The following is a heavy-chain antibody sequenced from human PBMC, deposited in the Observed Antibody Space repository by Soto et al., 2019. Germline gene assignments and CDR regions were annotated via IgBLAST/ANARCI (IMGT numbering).Heavy chain of an antibody. CDR2: IGRGGDT. D-gene: IGHD1-1*01. V-gene: IGHV3-23*01. J-gene: IGHJ6*02. CDR1: GFTLTSYG. Sequence: EVQLLESGGGLVQPGRSLRLSCEVSGFTLTSYGMNWVRQAPDKGLEWVSTIGRGGDTYYADSVKCRFTISKDNSKNTVFLQMNSLRAEDTALYFCAKDGTTTGIHYYAMDVWGQGTTVTVSS. CDR3: AKDGTTTGIHYYAMDV.